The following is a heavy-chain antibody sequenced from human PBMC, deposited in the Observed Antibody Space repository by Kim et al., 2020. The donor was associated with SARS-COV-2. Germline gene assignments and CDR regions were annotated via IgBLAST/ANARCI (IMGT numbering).Heavy chain of an antibody. V-gene: IGHV5-51*01. Sequence: TRYSPSFQGQVTISADKSISTAYLQWSSLKASDTAMYYCARRYQLLPYDYWGQGTLVTVSS. CDR3: ARRYQLLPYDY. CDR2: T. J-gene: IGHJ4*02. D-gene: IGHD2-2*01.